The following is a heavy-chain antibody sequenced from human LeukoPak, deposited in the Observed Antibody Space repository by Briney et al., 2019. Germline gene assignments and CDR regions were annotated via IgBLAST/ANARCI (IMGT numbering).Heavy chain of an antibody. V-gene: IGHV3-48*04. CDR1: GFTFSIYS. D-gene: IGHD6-6*01. CDR2: ISSSGTTI. Sequence: GGSLRLSCAASGFTFSIYSINWVRQAPGKGLEWVSYISSSGTTIYYADSVKGRFTISRDDAKDSVYLQMNSLRAEDTAVYYCGREEYSRGALIDQWGQGTLVTVSS. CDR3: GREEYSRGALIDQ. J-gene: IGHJ4*02.